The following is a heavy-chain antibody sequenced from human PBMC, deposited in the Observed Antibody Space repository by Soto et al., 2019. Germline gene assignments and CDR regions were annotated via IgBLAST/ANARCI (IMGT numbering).Heavy chain of an antibody. CDR3: ASIDDPYSSSWSNYYFDY. CDR2: ISSSSSYI. Sequence: EVQLVESGGGLVKPGGSLRLSCAASGFTFSSYSMNWVRQAPGKGLEWVSSISSSSSYIYYADSVKGRFTISRDNAKNSLYLQMNSLRAEDTAVYYCASIDDPYSSSWSNYYFDYWGQGTLVTVSS. CDR1: GFTFSSYS. V-gene: IGHV3-21*01. D-gene: IGHD6-13*01. J-gene: IGHJ4*02.